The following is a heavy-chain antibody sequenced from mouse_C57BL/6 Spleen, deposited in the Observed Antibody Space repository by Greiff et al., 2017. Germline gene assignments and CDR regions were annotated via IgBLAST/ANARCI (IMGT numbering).Heavy chain of an antibody. D-gene: IGHD2-3*01. CDR3: ARGGDGYNWYFDV. J-gene: IGHJ1*03. CDR2: IHPNSGST. CDR1: GYTFTSYW. Sequence: VQLQQPGAELVKPGASVKLSCKASGYTFTSYWMHWVKQRPGQGLEWIGMIHPNSGSTNYNEKFKSKATLTVDKSSSTAYMQLSSLTSEDSAVYYCARGGDGYNWYFDVWGTGTTVTVSS. V-gene: IGHV1-64*01.